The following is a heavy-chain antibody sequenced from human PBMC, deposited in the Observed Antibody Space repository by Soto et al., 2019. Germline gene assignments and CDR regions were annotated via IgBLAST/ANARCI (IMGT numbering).Heavy chain of an antibody. CDR3: ARPPKGAVADSEYFQH. J-gene: IGHJ1*01. D-gene: IGHD6-19*01. V-gene: IGHV1-69*12. Sequence: QVQLVQSGAEVKKPGSSVKVSCKASGGTFSSYAISWVRQAPGQGLEWMGGIIPIFGTANYAQKFQGRVTTTADESTSTAYMELSSLRSEDTAVYYCARPPKGAVADSEYFQHWGQGPLGTVSS. CDR1: GGTFSSYA. CDR2: IIPIFGTA.